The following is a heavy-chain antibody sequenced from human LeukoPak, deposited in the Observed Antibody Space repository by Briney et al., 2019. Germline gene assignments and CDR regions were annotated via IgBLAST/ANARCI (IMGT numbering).Heavy chain of an antibody. V-gene: IGHV3-30-3*01. CDR1: GFTFSSYA. D-gene: IGHD4-23*01. Sequence: GRSLRLSCAASGFTFSSYAMPWVRQAPGKGLEWVAVISYDGSNKYYADSVKGRFTISRDNSKNTLYLQMNSLRAEDTAVYYCARTTVVTPRAFDIWGQGTMVTVSS. J-gene: IGHJ3*02. CDR2: ISYDGSNK. CDR3: ARTTVVTPRAFDI.